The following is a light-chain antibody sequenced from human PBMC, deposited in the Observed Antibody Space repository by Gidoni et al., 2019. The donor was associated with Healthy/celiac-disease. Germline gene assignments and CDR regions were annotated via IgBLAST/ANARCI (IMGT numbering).Light chain of an antibody. J-gene: IGKJ3*01. CDR3: QQLNSLFT. CDR1: QGISSY. CDR2: GAS. V-gene: IGKV1-9*01. Sequence: DIQLTQSPSFLSASVGDRVTITCRASQGISSYLAWYQQKPGKAPKLLIYGASTLQSGVPSRFSGSGSGTEFTLTISSLQPEDFATYYCQQLNSLFTFGPGTKVDIK.